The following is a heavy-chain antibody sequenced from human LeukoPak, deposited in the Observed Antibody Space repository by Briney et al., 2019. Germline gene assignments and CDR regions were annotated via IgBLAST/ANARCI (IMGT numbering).Heavy chain of an antibody. J-gene: IGHJ4*02. CDR3: ARDKDYGSGSHNHFDY. CDR2: IRYDGSNK. CDR1: GFTFSSYG. Sequence: PGGSLRLSCAASGFTFSSYGMHWVRQAPGKGLEWVAFIRYDGSNKYYADSVKGRFTISRDNAKNSLYLQMNSLRAEDTAVYYCARDKDYGSGSHNHFDYWGQGTLVTVSS. D-gene: IGHD3-10*01. V-gene: IGHV3-30*02.